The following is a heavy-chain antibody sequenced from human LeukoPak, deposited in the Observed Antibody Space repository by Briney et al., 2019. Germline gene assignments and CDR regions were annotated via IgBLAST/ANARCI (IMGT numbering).Heavy chain of an antibody. CDR3: ARDEEQLNV. Sequence: PGGSLRLSCAASGFTFSSYGMSWVRQAPGKGLEWVSYISSSSTTVFYADSVKGRFTISRDNAKNSLYLQMNTVRDEDTAVYYCARDEEQLNVWGQGTMVTVSS. CDR1: GFTFSSYG. CDR2: ISSSSTTV. J-gene: IGHJ3*01. D-gene: IGHD6-19*01. V-gene: IGHV3-48*02.